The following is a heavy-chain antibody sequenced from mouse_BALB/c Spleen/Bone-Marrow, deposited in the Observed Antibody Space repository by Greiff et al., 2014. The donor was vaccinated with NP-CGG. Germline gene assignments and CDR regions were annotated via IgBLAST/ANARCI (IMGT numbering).Heavy chain of an antibody. CDR1: GHTFTDYW. J-gene: IGHJ3*01. CDR2: IDTSDSYT. D-gene: IGHD2-14*01. CDR3: ARSDYRYDPLAY. Sequence: VQLQQSGAELVMPGASVKMSCKASGHTFTDYWMHWVKQRPGQGLEWIGAIDTSDSYTSYNQKFKGKATLTVDESSNTAYMQLSSLTSEDSAVDYCARSDYRYDPLAYWGQGTLVTVSA. V-gene: IGHV1-69*01.